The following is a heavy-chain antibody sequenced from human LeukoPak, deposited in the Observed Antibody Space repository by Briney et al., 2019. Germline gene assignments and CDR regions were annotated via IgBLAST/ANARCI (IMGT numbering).Heavy chain of an antibody. J-gene: IGHJ4*02. CDR2: INHSGST. D-gene: IGHD4-17*01. CDR1: GGSFSGYY. Sequence: SETLSLTCAVYGGSFSGYYWSWIRQPPGKGLEWIGEINHSGSTNYNPSLKSRVTISVDTSKDQFSLKLSSVTAADTAVYYCAREDYGDYVGYWGQGTLVTVSS. CDR3: AREDYGDYVGY. V-gene: IGHV4-34*01.